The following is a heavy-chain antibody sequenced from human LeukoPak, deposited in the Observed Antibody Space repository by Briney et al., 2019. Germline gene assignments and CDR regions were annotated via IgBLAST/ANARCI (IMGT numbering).Heavy chain of an antibody. Sequence: SVKVSCKASGGTFSSYAISWVRQAPGQGLEWMGGIIPIFGTANYAQKFQGRVTITADESTSTAYMELSSLRSEDTAAYYCARAPGVATIPYYYYYGMDVWGQGTTVTVSS. V-gene: IGHV1-69*13. CDR1: GGTFSSYA. J-gene: IGHJ6*02. CDR3: ARAPGVATIPYYYYYGMDV. D-gene: IGHD5-12*01. CDR2: IIPIFGTA.